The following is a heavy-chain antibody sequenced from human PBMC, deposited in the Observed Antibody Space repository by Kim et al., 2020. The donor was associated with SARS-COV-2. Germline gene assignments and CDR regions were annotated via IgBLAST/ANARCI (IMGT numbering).Heavy chain of an antibody. J-gene: IGHJ3*02. V-gene: IGHV3-73*01. D-gene: IGHD3-22*01. CDR3: TRSSTTYYYDSSGYWFDAFDI. Sequence: GGSLRLSCAASGFIFSDSAMHWVRQASGKGLEWVGRIRSKANSYATTYSASVTGRFTISRDDSKNTAYLQMNSLKSEDTAVYYCTRSSTTYYYDSSGYWFDAFDIWGQGTTVTVSS. CDR2: IRSKANSYAT. CDR1: GFIFSDSA.